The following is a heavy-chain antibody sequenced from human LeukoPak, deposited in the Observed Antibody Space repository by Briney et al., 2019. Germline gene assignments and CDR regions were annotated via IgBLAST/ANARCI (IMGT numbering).Heavy chain of an antibody. V-gene: IGHV3-66*01. D-gene: IGHD1-26*01. CDR2: IYSGGST. J-gene: IGHJ4*02. CDR1: GFTFSSYA. CDR3: ARGDSALDY. Sequence: GGSLRLSCAASGFTFSSYAMSWVRQAPGKGLEWVSVIYSGGSTFHADSVKGRFIISRDKSKNTLYLQMNSPRAEDTAVYYCARGDSALDYWGQGTMVTVSS.